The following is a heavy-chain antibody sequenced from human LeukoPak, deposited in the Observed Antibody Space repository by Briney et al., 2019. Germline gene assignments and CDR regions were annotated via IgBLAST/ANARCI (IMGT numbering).Heavy chain of an antibody. CDR2: ISYDGSNK. Sequence: GGSLRLSCAASGFTFSSYAMHWVRQAPGKGLEWVAVISYDGSNKYYADSVKGRFTISKDNSKNTLYLQMSSLRAEDTAVYYCARDRARAFDIWGQGTMVTVSS. J-gene: IGHJ3*02. CDR3: ARDRARAFDI. CDR1: GFTFSSYA. V-gene: IGHV3-30*04.